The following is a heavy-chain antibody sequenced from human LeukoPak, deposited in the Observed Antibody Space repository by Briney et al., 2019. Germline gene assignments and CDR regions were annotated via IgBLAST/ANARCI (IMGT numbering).Heavy chain of an antibody. V-gene: IGHV3-21*01. J-gene: IGHJ6*03. CDR1: GFTFSSYS. CDR2: ISSSGSYI. CDR3: ARDHIVLSLGYYYMDV. Sequence: GGSLRLSCAASGFTFSSYSMNWVRQAPGKGLEWVSSISSSGSYIYYADSLKGRFTVSRDNAKNTLYLQMNSLRAEDTAVYYCARDHIVLSLGYYYMDVWGKGTTVTVSS. D-gene: IGHD2-8*01.